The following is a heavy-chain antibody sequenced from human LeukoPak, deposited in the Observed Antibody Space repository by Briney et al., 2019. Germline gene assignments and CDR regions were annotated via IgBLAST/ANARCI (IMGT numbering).Heavy chain of an antibody. V-gene: IGHV3-53*01. CDR2: IYSGGST. Sequence: PGGSLRLSCTVSGFIVSSDSMSWVRQAPGKGLEWVSFIYSGGSTHYSGSVKGRFTISRDNSKNTLYLQMNSLRAEDTAVYYCARRAGAYSHPYDYWGQGTLVTVSS. J-gene: IGHJ4*02. CDR1: GFIVSSDS. CDR3: ARRAGAYSHPYDY. D-gene: IGHD4/OR15-4a*01.